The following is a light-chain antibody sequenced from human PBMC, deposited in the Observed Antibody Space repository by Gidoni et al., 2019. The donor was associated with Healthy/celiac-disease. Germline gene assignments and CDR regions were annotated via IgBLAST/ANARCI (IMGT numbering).Light chain of an antibody. CDR2: GAS. J-gene: IGKJ1*01. CDR3: QQYNNWPRGT. V-gene: IGKV3-15*01. CDR1: QSVSSN. Sequence: EIVMTQSPATLSVSPGERATLSCRASQSVSSNLAWYQQKPGQAPRLLIYGASTRATGIPARFSGSGSGTEFTLTISSLQSEDFAVYYCQQYNNWPRGTFXQXTKVXIK.